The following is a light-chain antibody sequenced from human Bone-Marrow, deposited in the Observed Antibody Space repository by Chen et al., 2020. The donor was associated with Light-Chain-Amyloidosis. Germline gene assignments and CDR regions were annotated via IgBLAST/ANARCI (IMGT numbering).Light chain of an antibody. V-gene: IGLV3-21*02. Sequence: SYVLTPPSSVSGAPGQTATIACGGNNIGSTSVHWYQQTPGQAPLLVVYDDSDRPAGIPERVSGSNSGNTATLTISRVEAGDEADYYGQVWDRSSDRPVFGGGTKLTVL. CDR2: DDS. CDR1: NIGSTS. J-gene: IGLJ3*02. CDR3: QVWDRSSDRPV.